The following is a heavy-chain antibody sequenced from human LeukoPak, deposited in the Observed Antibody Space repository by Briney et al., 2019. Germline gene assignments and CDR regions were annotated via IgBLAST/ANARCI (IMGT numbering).Heavy chain of an antibody. Sequence: SETLSLTCTVSGYSISSGYYWGWIRQPPGKGLEWIGSIYHSGSTCYNPSLKSRVTISVDTSKNQFSLKLSSVTAADTAVYYCARASPWEGAFDIWGQGTMVTVSS. D-gene: IGHD1-26*01. V-gene: IGHV4-38-2*02. CDR2: IYHSGST. CDR1: GYSISSGYY. CDR3: ARASPWEGAFDI. J-gene: IGHJ3*02.